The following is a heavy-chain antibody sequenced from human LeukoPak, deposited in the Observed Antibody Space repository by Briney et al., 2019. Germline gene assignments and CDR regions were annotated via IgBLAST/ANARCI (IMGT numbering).Heavy chain of an antibody. CDR1: GFTFSSYG. Sequence: PGGSLRLSCAASGFTFSSYGMHWVRQAPGKGLEWVAFIRYDGSNKYYADSVKGRFTISRDNSKNTLYLQMNGLRAEDTAVYYCAKDLRGYSGYDSAYWGQGTLVTVSS. J-gene: IGHJ4*02. CDR2: IRYDGSNK. V-gene: IGHV3-30*02. CDR3: AKDLRGYSGYDSAY. D-gene: IGHD5-12*01.